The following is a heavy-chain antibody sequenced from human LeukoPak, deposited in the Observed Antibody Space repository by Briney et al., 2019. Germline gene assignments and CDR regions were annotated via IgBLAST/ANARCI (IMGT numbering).Heavy chain of an antibody. J-gene: IGHJ4*02. V-gene: IGHV4-30-4*01. Sequence: PSETLSLTCTVSGGSISSGDYYWSWIRQPPGKGLEWIGYIYYSGSTYYNPSLKSRVTISVDTSKNQFSLKLSSVTAADTAVYYCARGRYITMVRGVITYLDYWGQGTLVTVSS. D-gene: IGHD3-10*01. CDR2: IYYSGST. CDR3: ARGRYITMVRGVITYLDY. CDR1: GGSISSGDYY.